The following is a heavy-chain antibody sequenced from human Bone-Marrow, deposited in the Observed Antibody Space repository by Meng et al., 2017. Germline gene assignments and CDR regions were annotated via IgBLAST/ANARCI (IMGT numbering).Heavy chain of an antibody. J-gene: IGHJ4*02. Sequence: GESLKISCAASGFTFSDHYMSWVRQAPGKGLEWVSVIYSGGRTYYAGSVKGRFNISRDNSKNTLYLQMNSLRAEDTAVYYCARGPTYYYDISGYWDYWGQGTLVTVSS. CDR1: GFTFSDHY. V-gene: IGHV3-53*01. D-gene: IGHD3-22*01. CDR2: IYSGGRT. CDR3: ARGPTYYYDISGYWDY.